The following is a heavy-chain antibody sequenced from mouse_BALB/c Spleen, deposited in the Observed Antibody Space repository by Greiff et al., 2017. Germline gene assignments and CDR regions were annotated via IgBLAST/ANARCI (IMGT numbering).Heavy chain of an antibody. CDR3: TREVSRYFDV. V-gene: IGHV5-6-4*01. CDR2: ISSGGSYT. J-gene: IGHJ1*01. Sequence: DVKLVESGGGLVKPGGSLKLSCAASGFTFSSYTMSWVRQTPEKRLEWVATISSGGSYTYYPDSVKGRFTISRDNAKNTLYLQMSSLKSEDTAMYYCTREVSRYFDVWGAGTTVTVSS. CDR1: GFTFSSYT.